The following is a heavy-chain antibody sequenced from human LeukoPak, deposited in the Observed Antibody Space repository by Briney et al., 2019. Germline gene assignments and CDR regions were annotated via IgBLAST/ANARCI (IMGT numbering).Heavy chain of an antibody. CDR1: GGSISSHY. Sequence: SETLSLTCTVSGGSISSHYWSWIRQPLGKGLEWIGYIYYSGSTNYNPSLKSRVTISVDTSKNQFSLKLSSVTAADTAVYYCARIVEMATITYYYYYMDVWGKGTTVTVSS. CDR3: ARIVEMATITYYYYYMDV. D-gene: IGHD5-24*01. V-gene: IGHV4-59*11. CDR2: IYYSGST. J-gene: IGHJ6*03.